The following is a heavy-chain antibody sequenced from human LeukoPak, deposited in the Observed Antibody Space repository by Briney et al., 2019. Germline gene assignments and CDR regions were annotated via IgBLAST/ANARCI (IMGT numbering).Heavy chain of an antibody. J-gene: IGHJ4*02. D-gene: IGHD6-13*01. Sequence: GGSLRLSCAASGFTFSSYGMHWVRQAPGKGLEWVAFIRYDGSNKYYADSAKGRFTISRDNSKNTLYLQMNSLRAEDTAVYYCAKDFRPYSSRRYIDYWGQGTLVTVSS. CDR2: IRYDGSNK. CDR1: GFTFSSYG. V-gene: IGHV3-30*02. CDR3: AKDFRPYSSRRYIDY.